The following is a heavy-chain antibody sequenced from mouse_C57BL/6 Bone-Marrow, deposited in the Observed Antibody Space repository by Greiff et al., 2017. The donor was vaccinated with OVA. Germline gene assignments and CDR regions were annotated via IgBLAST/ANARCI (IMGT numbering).Heavy chain of an antibody. D-gene: IGHD2-3*01. CDR3: SRIYDGYYHAMDY. J-gene: IGHJ4*01. V-gene: IGHV1-85*01. CDR1: GYTFTSYD. CDR2: IYPRDGST. Sequence: VQLVESGPELVKPGASVKLSCKASGYTFTSYDINWVKQRPGQGLEWIGWIYPRDGSTKYNEKFKGKATLTVDTSSSTAYMELHSLTSEDSAVYFCSRIYDGYYHAMDYWGQGTSVTVSS.